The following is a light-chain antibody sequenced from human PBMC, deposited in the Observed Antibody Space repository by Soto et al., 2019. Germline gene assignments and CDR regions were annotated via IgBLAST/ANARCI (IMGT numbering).Light chain of an antibody. CDR1: QSVSNNY. V-gene: IGKV3-20*01. CDR2: GAS. J-gene: IGKJ1*01. CDR3: QQYGSSGT. Sequence: EILMTQSPATLSVSPGERATLSFRASQSVSNNYLAWHQQKPGQAPRLLIYGASNRATGIPDRFSGSGSGTDFTLTISRLEPEDFAVYYCQQYGSSGTFGQGTKVDI.